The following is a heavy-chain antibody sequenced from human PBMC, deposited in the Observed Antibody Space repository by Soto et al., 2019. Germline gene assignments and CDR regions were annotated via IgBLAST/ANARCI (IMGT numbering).Heavy chain of an antibody. D-gene: IGHD3-10*01. J-gene: IGHJ4*02. Sequence: GGSLRLSCAASGFTFSSYGMHWVRQAPGKGLEWVAVISYDGINKYYADSVKDRFTISRDNSKNTLYLQMNSLRAEDTAVYYCAKDRRRSYYYGSGSYHNFDYWGQGTLVTVSS. CDR2: ISYDGINK. CDR1: GFTFSSYG. V-gene: IGHV3-30*18. CDR3: AKDRRRSYYYGSGSYHNFDY.